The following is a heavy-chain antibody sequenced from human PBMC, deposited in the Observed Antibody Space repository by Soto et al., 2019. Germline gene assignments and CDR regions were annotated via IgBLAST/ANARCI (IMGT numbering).Heavy chain of an antibody. V-gene: IGHV1-69*02. Sequence: QVQLVQSGAEVKKPGSSVKVSCKASGGTFSSYTISWVRQAPGQGLEWMGRIIPILGIANYAQKFQGRVTITADKSTSPAYMAVSSLRSEDAAVYYCARVGRRSEQLWRDNWFDPWGQGTLVTVSS. D-gene: IGHD5-18*01. CDR1: GGTFSSYT. CDR3: ARVGRRSEQLWRDNWFDP. J-gene: IGHJ5*02. CDR2: IIPILGIA.